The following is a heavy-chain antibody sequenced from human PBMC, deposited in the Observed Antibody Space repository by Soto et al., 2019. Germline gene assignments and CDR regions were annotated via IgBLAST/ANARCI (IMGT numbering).Heavy chain of an antibody. V-gene: IGHV4-59*08. CDR1: GGSISSYY. D-gene: IGHD3-10*01. CDR3: ARVSGITMVRGVITYWFDP. Sequence: SETLSLTCTVSGGSISSYYWSWIRQPPGKGLEWIGSIYYSGSTNYNPSLKSRVTISVDTSKNQFSLKLSSVTAADTAVYYCARVSGITMVRGVITYWFDPWGQGTLVTVSS. J-gene: IGHJ5*02. CDR2: IYYSGST.